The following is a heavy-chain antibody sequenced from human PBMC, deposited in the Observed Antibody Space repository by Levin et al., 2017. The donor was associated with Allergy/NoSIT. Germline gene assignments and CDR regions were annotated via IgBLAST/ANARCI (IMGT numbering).Heavy chain of an antibody. CDR3: ARRFRGIATGGWLIDY. V-gene: IGHV5-10-1*01. J-gene: IGHJ4*02. CDR1: GHIFSSSW. CDR2: IDPSDSYS. Sequence: GESLKISCRGSGHIFSSSWITWVRQVPGKGLEWMGRIDPSDSYSDYSPSFQGHVSFSADKSISTVYMQWSSLKASDTGMYYCARRFRGIATGGWLIDYWGQGTLVTVSS. D-gene: IGHD6-13*01.